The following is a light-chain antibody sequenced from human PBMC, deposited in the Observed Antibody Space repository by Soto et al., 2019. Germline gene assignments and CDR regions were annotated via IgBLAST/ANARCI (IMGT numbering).Light chain of an antibody. J-gene: IGKJ1*01. Sequence: EKVMTQSPATLSVSPGERAILSCRASQSVSSNLAWYQQKPGQAPRLLIYGASSRATGIPDRFSGSGSGTDFTLTISRLEPEDFAVYYCQQYGSSLWTFGQGTKVDI. CDR1: QSVSSN. V-gene: IGKV3-20*01. CDR3: QQYGSSLWT. CDR2: GAS.